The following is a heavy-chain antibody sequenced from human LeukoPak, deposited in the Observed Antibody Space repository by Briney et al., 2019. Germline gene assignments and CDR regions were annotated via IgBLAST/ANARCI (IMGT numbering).Heavy chain of an antibody. CDR3: ARDRPKYCSSTSCYRPVDY. D-gene: IGHD2-2*02. V-gene: IGHV3-7*01. Sequence: GGSLRLSCAASGFTFSSYWMSWVRQAPGKGLEWVANIKQDGSENYYVDSVKGRFTISRDKAKNSLYLQMNSLRAEDTAVYYCARDRPKYCSSTSCYRPVDYWGQGTLVTVSS. J-gene: IGHJ4*02. CDR2: IKQDGSEN. CDR1: GFTFSSYW.